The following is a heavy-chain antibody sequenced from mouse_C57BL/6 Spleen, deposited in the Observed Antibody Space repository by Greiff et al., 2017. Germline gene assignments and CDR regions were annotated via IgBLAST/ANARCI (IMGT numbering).Heavy chain of an antibody. J-gene: IGHJ2*01. D-gene: IGHD1-1*01. CDR3: ARQATVVADY. V-gene: IGHV5-9*01. CDR2: ISGGGGNT. Sequence: KLMESGGGLVKPGGSLKLSCAASGFTFSSYTMSWVRQTPEKRLEWVATISGGGGNTYYPDSVKGRFTISRDNAKNTLYLQMSSLRSEDTALYYCARQATVVADYWGQGTTLTVSS. CDR1: GFTFSSYT.